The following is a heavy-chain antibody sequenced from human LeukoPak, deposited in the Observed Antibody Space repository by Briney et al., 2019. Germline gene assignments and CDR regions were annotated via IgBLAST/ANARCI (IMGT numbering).Heavy chain of an antibody. CDR1: GGSFSGYY. CDR2: INHSGST. Sequence: SETLSLTCAVYGGSFSGYYWSWIRQPPGKGPEWIGEINHSGSTNYNPSLKSRVTISVDTSKNQFSLKLSSVTAADTAVYYCARWVWPGGFDYWGQGTLVTVSS. CDR3: ARWVWPGGFDY. D-gene: IGHD2-21*01. V-gene: IGHV4-34*01. J-gene: IGHJ4*02.